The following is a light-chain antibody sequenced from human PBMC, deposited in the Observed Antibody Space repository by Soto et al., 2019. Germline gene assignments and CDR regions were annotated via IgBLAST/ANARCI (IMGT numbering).Light chain of an antibody. CDR1: SSDIGGYNY. V-gene: IGLV2-14*01. J-gene: IGLJ3*02. Sequence: QSVLTQPASVSGSPGQSITISCTGSSSDIGGYNYVSWYQQHPGKAPKLMIYEVSYRPSGLSNRFSGSKSGNTASLTISGLQAEDEADYYWSSKTSATTVVFGGGTKLTVL. CDR2: EVS. CDR3: SSKTSATTVV.